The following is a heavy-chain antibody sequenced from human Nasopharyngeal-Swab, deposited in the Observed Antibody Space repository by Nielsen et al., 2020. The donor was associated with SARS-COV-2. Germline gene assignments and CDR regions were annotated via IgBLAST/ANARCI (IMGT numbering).Heavy chain of an antibody. D-gene: IGHD1-26*01. CDR2: TYYSGST. Sequence: SEILSLTCTVSGGSISNSYWSWIRQPPGKGLEWIGYTYYSGSTNYNPSLKGRVTISVDTSKNKFSLKLSSVTAADTAVYYCARAGKPKPRLPILYSGSYHDKKYSFDYFDDWGQGTLVTVSS. CDR1: GGSISNSY. J-gene: IGHJ4*02. CDR3: ARAGKPKPRLPILYSGSYHDKKYSFDYFDD. V-gene: IGHV4-59*01.